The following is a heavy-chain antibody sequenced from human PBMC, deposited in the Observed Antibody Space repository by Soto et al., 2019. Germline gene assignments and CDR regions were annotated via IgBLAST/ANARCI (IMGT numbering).Heavy chain of an antibody. CDR1: GYTFTSYD. J-gene: IGHJ4*02. Sequence: ASVTVTCQASGYTFTSYDIYWVRQATGQGLEWMGWMNPNTGNSGYAQKFQGRVTMTSDTSISTANMELSSLRSEDTAVYYCARRAETNGWNGFGADKYYFDFWGQGTLVTVSS. CDR3: ARRAETNGWNGFGADKYYFDF. V-gene: IGHV1-8*02. D-gene: IGHD1-1*01. CDR2: MNPNTGNS.